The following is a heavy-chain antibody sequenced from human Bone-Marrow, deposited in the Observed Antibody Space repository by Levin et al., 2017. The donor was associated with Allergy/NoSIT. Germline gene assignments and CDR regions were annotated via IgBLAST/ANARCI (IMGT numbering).Heavy chain of an antibody. J-gene: IGHJ6*03. CDR3: AKAQGYYYYMDV. CDR2: ISDDGSDT. Sequence: SCAASGFTFGTYGMHWVRQAPGKGLEWVAVISDDGSDTYYADSVKGRFTISRDNSKNTLYLQMNSLRTEDTAVYYCAKAQGYYYYMDVWGKGTTVTVSS. CDR1: GFTFGTYG. V-gene: IGHV3-30*18.